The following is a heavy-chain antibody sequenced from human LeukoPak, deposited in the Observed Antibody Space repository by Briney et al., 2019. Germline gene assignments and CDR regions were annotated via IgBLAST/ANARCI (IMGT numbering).Heavy chain of an antibody. D-gene: IGHD6-13*01. J-gene: IGHJ4*02. CDR2: INHSGST. CDR3: ARGLSIAAAGTGYAFDI. Sequence: SETLSLTCAVYGGSFSGYYWSWIRQPPGKGLEWIGEINHSGSTNYNPSLKSRVTMSVDTSKNQFSLKVSSVTAADTAVYYCARGLSIAAAGTGYAFDIWGQGTLVTVSS. CDR1: GGSFSGYY. V-gene: IGHV4-34*01.